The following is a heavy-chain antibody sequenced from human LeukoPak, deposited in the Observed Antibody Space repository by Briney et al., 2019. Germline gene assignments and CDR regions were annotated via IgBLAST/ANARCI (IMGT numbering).Heavy chain of an antibody. J-gene: IGHJ6*02. Sequence: SGPALVKPTQTLTLTCTFSGFSLSTSGMCVSWIRQPPGKALEWLARIDWDDDKYYSTSLKTRLTISKDTSKNRVVLTMTNMDPVDTGTYYCARIVLTMVRGVIPNYGMDVWGQGTTVTVSS. CDR2: IDWDDDK. CDR1: GFSLSTSGMC. D-gene: IGHD3-10*01. CDR3: ARIVLTMVRGVIPNYGMDV. V-gene: IGHV2-70*11.